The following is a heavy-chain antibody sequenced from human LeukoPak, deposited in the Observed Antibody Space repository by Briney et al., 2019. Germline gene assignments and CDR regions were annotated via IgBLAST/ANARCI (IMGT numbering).Heavy chain of an antibody. D-gene: IGHD3-3*01. Sequence: ASVKVSCKASGYTFTSYDINWVRQATGQVLEWMGWMNPNSGNTGYAQKFQGRVTMTRNTSISTAYMELSSLRSEDTAVYYCASAYYDFWNGSNWFDPWGQGTLVTVSS. CDR2: MNPNSGNT. CDR3: ASAYYDFWNGSNWFDP. V-gene: IGHV1-8*01. CDR1: GYTFTSYD. J-gene: IGHJ5*02.